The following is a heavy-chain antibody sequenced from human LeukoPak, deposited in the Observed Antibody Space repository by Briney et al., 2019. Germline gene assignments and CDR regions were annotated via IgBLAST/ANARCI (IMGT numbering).Heavy chain of an antibody. D-gene: IGHD1-7*01. Sequence: SVKVSCKASGGTFSSYAISWVRQAPGQGVEWMGGIIPIFGTANYAQKVKGRDTITAEESTCTAYLDLSSLRSEDTAVYYCARAVEWGTGTTYWFDLWGQGTLVTVSS. J-gene: IGHJ5*02. CDR1: GGTFSSYA. CDR2: IIPIFGTA. V-gene: IGHV1-69*01. CDR3: ARAVEWGTGTTYWFDL.